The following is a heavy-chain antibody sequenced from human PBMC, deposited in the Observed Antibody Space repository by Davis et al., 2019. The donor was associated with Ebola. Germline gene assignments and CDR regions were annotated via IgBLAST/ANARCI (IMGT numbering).Heavy chain of an antibody. CDR3: AREIYYGSGSYYGMDV. J-gene: IGHJ6*02. D-gene: IGHD3-10*01. V-gene: IGHV3-33*01. CDR2: IWYDGSNK. CDR1: GFTFSSYG. Sequence: GSLRLSCAASGFTFSSYGMHWVRQAPGKGLEWVAVIWYDGSNKYYADSVKGRFTISRDNSKNTLYLQMNSLRAEDTAVYYCAREIYYGSGSYYGMDVWGQGTTVTVSS.